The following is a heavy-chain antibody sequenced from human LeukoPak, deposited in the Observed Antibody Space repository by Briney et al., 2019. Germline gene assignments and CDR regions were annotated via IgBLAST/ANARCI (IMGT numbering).Heavy chain of an antibody. CDR3: ARAYQKSVAGNYGGNGIDY. D-gene: IGHD6-19*01. CDR1: GYTFTSYY. V-gene: IGHV1-46*01. J-gene: IGHJ4*02. CDR2: INPSGGST. Sequence: ASVKVSCKASGYTFTSYYMHWVRQAPGQGLEWMGIINPSGGSTSYAQKFQGRVTMTRDTSTSTVYMELSSLRSEDTGVYYCARAYQKSVAGNYGGNGIDYWGQGTLVTVSS.